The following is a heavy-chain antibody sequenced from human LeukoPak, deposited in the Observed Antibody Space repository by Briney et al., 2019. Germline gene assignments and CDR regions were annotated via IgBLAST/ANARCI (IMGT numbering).Heavy chain of an antibody. CDR3: ARGNYYDNNGYSPELRY. CDR2: SDPNTGDT. D-gene: IGHD3-22*01. V-gene: IGHV1-2*02. J-gene: IGHJ4*02. CDR1: GYTFTDYF. Sequence: ASVLVSCTTSGYTFTDYFIHWLRQAPGQGFEWIGWSDPNTGDTKYEHFQGRVTMTRDTSITTAYMEQTRLRSDDTAVYYCARGNYYDNNGYSPELRYWGQGTLVTVSS.